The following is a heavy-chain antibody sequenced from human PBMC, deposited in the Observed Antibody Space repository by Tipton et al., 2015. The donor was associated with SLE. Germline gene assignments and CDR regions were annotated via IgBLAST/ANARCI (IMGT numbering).Heavy chain of an antibody. CDR2: ISSSGSTI. J-gene: IGHJ6*02. V-gene: IGHV3-48*03. CDR3: ARDRGVRVGAIPGYYGMDV. D-gene: IGHD1-26*01. CDR1: GFTFSSYE. Sequence: SLRLSCAASGFTFSSYEMNWVRQAPGKGLEWVSYISSSGSTIYYADSVKGRFTISRDNAKNSLYLQMNSLRAEDTAVYCCARDRGVRVGAIPGYYGMDVWGQGTTVTVSS.